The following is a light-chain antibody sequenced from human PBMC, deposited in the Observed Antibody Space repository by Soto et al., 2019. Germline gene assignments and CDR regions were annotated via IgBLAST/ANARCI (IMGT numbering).Light chain of an antibody. Sequence: QSALTQPASVSGSPGQSITISCTGTSSDVGSYNLVSWYQHHPGKAPKLMIYEVIKRPSGVSNRSSGSKSGNTASLTISGLQAEDEADYYCCSYASSVYVFGTGTKVTVL. CDR1: SSDVGSYNL. V-gene: IGLV2-23*02. CDR2: EVI. J-gene: IGLJ1*01. CDR3: CSYASSVYV.